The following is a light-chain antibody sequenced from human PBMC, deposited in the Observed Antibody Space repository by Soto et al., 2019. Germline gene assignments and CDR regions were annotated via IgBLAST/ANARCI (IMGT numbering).Light chain of an antibody. CDR2: GAS. CDR3: QQYNNWPYT. Sequence: EILMTQSPGTLSVSPGERVTLSCRATQSVNNQLVWYQQKPGQSPRLLIYGASTRATDVPARFSGSGSGTEFTLTISSLQSGDFAVYYCQQYNNWPYTFGQGTKVDNK. J-gene: IGKJ2*01. V-gene: IGKV3-15*01. CDR1: QSVNNQ.